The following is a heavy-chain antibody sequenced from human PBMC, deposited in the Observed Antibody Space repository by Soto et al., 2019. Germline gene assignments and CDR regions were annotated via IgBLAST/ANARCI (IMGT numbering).Heavy chain of an antibody. V-gene: IGHV3-9*01. D-gene: IGHD4-17*01. CDR1: GFTFDEYA. CDR2: ISWNSGSV. CDR3: AKDTLYGGNYYYYYMDV. J-gene: IGHJ6*03. Sequence: EVQLVESGGGLVQPGGSLRLSCAVSGFTFDEYAMHLVRQAPGKGLEWVSGISWNSGSVGYANSVKGRFTISRDNAKNSLYLQMNSLRAEDTALYYCAKDTLYGGNYYYYYMDVWGKGTAVTVSS.